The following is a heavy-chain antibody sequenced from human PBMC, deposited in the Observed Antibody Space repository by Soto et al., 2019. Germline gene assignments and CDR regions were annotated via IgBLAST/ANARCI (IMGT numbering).Heavy chain of an antibody. Sequence: QVLLVQSGTEVKKPGSSVKVSCQASGGTSSDYALTWVRQAPGQGLEWRGGIIPIFGTANYAQRFQGRVSITADESSSTAYMELSSLKSEDTAVYYCAGSFKYGSGTFYALDVWGHGTMVMVSS. CDR3: AGSFKYGSGTFYALDV. J-gene: IGHJ3*01. CDR2: IIPIFGTA. CDR1: GGTSSDYA. D-gene: IGHD1-7*01. V-gene: IGHV1-69*01.